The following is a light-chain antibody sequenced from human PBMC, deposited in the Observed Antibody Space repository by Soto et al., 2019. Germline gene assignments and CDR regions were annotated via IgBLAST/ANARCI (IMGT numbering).Light chain of an antibody. J-gene: IGKJ1*01. CDR2: GAS. Sequence: PGDRATLSCRSSQSAYSSYLSWYQQKPGQAPRLLIYGASNRATGIPDRFSGSGSGTDFTLTISSLKNEDCSTYDRQQRYSTTETFGQGTKVDIK. CDR1: QSAYSSY. CDR3: QQRYSTTET. V-gene: IGKV3-20*01.